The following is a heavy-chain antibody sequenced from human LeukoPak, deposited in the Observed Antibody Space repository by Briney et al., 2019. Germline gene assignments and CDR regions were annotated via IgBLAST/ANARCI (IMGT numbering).Heavy chain of an antibody. V-gene: IGHV4-34*01. CDR2: INHSGGT. J-gene: IGHJ4*02. CDR3: ARGATMIVVAYYFDY. D-gene: IGHD3-22*01. CDR1: GGSFSGYY. Sequence: SETLSLTCAVYGGSFSGYYWSWIRQPPGKGLEWIGEINHSGGTNYNPSLKSRVTISVDTSKNQFSLKLSSVTAADTAVYYCARGATMIVVAYYFDYWGQGTLVTVSS.